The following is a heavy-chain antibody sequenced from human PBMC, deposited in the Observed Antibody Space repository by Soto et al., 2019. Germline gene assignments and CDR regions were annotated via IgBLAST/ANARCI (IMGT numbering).Heavy chain of an antibody. CDR1: GDSISTRNW. CDR2: IYYSGTT. D-gene: IGHD1-26*01. CDR3: ASGNRESFAIDY. V-gene: IGHV4-4*02. J-gene: IGHJ4*02. Sequence: QVQLPESGPGLVKPSGTLSFTCAVSGDSISTRNWWSWVRQSPGKGLEWIGEIYYSGTTNYNPSLKFRVTISLDKSQKQVSLKLSSVTAADTAMYYCASGNRESFAIDYWGRGTLVTVSS.